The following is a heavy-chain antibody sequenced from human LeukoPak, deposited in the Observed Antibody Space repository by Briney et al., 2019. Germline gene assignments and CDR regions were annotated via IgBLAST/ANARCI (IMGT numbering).Heavy chain of an antibody. D-gene: IGHD6-19*01. CDR2: IYYSGST. CDR3: ARDMAVAGTGGY. Sequence: SETLSLTCTVSGGSISSYYWSWLRQPPGKGLEWIGYIYYSGSTNYNPSLKSRVTISVDTSKNQFSLKLSSVTAADTAVYYCARDMAVAGTGGYWGQGTLVTVSS. V-gene: IGHV4-59*01. CDR1: GGSISSYY. J-gene: IGHJ4*02.